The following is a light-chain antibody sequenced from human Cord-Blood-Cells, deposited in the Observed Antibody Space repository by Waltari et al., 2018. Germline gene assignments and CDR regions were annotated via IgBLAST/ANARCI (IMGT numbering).Light chain of an antibody. J-gene: IGLJ3*02. V-gene: IGLV2-23*01. CDR2: EGS. CDR3: CSYAGSSTLV. CDR1: SSDGGSSIL. Sequence: QSALTPPASVSGSPVQSITTACTGTSSDGGSSILVSWYQQHPGKAPKLMIYEGSKRPSGVSNRFSGSKSGNTASLTISGLQAEDEADYYCCSYAGSSTLVFGGGTKLTVL.